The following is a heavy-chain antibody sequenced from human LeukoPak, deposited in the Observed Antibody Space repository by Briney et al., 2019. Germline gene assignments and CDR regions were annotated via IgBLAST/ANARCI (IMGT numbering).Heavy chain of an antibody. CDR1: GFTFSSYS. V-gene: IGHV3-48*01. CDR3: ASIGYCSGGSCYSEADAFDI. D-gene: IGHD2-15*01. J-gene: IGHJ3*02. Sequence: GGSLRLSCAASGFTFSSYSMNWVRQAPGKGLEWVSYISSSSSTIYYADSVKGRFTISRDNAKNSLYLQMNSLRAEDTAVYYCASIGYCSGGSCYSEADAFDIWGQGTMVTVSS. CDR2: ISSSSSTI.